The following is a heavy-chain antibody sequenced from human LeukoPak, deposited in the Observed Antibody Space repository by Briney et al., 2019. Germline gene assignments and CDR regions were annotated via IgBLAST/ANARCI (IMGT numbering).Heavy chain of an antibody. Sequence: SETLSLTCTVSGGSISSYYWSWIRQPPGKGLEWIGYIYYSGSTNYNPSLKSRVTISVDTSKNQFSLKLSSVTAADTAVYYCARVYGPYPPGYFDYWGQGTLVTVSS. CDR1: GGSISSYY. D-gene: IGHD5/OR15-5a*01. CDR2: IYYSGST. CDR3: ARVYGPYPPGYFDY. J-gene: IGHJ4*02. V-gene: IGHV4-59*08.